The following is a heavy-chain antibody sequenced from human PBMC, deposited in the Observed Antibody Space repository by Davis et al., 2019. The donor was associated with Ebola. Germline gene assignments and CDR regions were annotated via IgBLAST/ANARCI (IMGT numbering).Heavy chain of an antibody. J-gene: IGHJ3*02. CDR1: GDSFSRYSAV. CDR3: AREYGGAFEI. Sequence: SLTLSLLRAISGDSFSRYSAVWASIRQSPSGGLEWLGRTYYRSKRFNDYPVTVKSRITINPDTSKDQFSLQLNSVAPEDTARCYWAREYGGAFEIWGQGTMVTVSS. D-gene: IGHD4-23*01. V-gene: IGHV6-1*01. CDR2: TYYRSKRFN.